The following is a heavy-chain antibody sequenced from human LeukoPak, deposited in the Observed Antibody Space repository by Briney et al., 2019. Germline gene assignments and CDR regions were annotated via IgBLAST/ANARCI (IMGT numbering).Heavy chain of an antibody. CDR1: GGSFSGYY. CDR2: INHSGST. J-gene: IGHJ5*02. V-gene: IGHV4-34*01. D-gene: IGHD3-16*01. Sequence: SETLSLTCAVYGGSFSGYYWSWIRQPPGKGLEWIGEINHSGSTNYNPSLKSRVTISVDTSKNQFSLKLSSVTAADTAVYYCARLWAFQGWFDPWGQGTLVTVSS. CDR3: ARLWAFQGWFDP.